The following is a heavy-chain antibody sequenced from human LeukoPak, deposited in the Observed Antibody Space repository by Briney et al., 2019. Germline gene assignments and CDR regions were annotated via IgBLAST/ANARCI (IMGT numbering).Heavy chain of an antibody. CDR2: ISASGGST. Sequence: GGSLRLSCAASGFTFTRYAMNWVRQAPGQGLEGVSSISASGGSTYYAGSVTGLFTVSRDNSKNTLYLQMNSLRAKDTAVYYCWAVESYYYDSGRKFDYWGQGPLVTVSS. CDR1: GFTFTRYA. V-gene: IGHV3-23*01. J-gene: IGHJ4*02. CDR3: WAVESYYYDSGRKFDY. D-gene: IGHD3-10*01.